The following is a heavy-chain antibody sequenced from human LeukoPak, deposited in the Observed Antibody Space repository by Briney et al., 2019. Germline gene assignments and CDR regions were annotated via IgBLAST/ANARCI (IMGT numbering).Heavy chain of an antibody. V-gene: IGHV3-33*01. D-gene: IGHD6-13*01. Sequence: GGSLRLSCAASGFTFSSYGMHCVRQAPGKGLEWVAVIWYDGSNKYYADSVKGRFTISRDNAKNSLYLQMNSLRAEDTAVYYCARETRIAAAGPGFDYWGQGTLVTVSS. J-gene: IGHJ4*02. CDR2: IWYDGSNK. CDR1: GFTFSSYG. CDR3: ARETRIAAAGPGFDY.